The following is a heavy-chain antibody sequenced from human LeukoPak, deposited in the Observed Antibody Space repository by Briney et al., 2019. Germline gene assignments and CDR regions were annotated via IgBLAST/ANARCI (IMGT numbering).Heavy chain of an antibody. CDR3: ATTAMVTYYYGMDV. D-gene: IGHD5-18*01. CDR2: IIPIFGTA. V-gene: IGHV1-69*13. Sequence: ASVKVSCKASGGTFSSYAISWVRQAPGQGLEWMGGIIPIFGTANYARKFQGRVTITADESTSTAYMELSSLRSEDTAVYYCATTAMVTYYYGMDVWGQGTTVTVSS. CDR1: GGTFSSYA. J-gene: IGHJ6*02.